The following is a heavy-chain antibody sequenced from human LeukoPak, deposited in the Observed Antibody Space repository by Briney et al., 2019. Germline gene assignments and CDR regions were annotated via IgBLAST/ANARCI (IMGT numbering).Heavy chain of an antibody. CDR1: GGSISDYY. CDR3: ARGNDILTRSGRIFDY. V-gene: IGHV4-30-2*01. Sequence: SETLSLTCTVSGGSISDYYWSWIRQPPGEGLECIGYMFQSGGTYYNPSLKSRVTISVDRSKNQFSLKMSSLTAADTAVYYCARGNDILTRSGRIFDYWDQGTLATVSS. CDR2: MFQSGGT. D-gene: IGHD3-9*01. J-gene: IGHJ4*02.